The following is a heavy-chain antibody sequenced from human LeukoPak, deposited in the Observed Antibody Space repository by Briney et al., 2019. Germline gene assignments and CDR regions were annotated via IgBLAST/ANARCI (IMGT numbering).Heavy chain of an antibody. D-gene: IGHD3-22*01. Sequence: PSETLSLTCSVSGGSISSYYWNWIRQPPGKGLEWIGSISYSGSTNYNPSLESRVTISVDTSKNQISLKLSSVTAADTAIYYCARAPERWYSCGSYTYHYMDVWGRGTTVTVSS. J-gene: IGHJ6*03. CDR1: GGSISSYY. CDR2: ISYSGST. CDR3: ARAPERWYSCGSYTYHYMDV. V-gene: IGHV4-59*01.